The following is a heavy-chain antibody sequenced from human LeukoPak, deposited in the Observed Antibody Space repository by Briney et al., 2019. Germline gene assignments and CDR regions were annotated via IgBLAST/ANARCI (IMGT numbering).Heavy chain of an antibody. D-gene: IGHD1-1*01. J-gene: IGHJ4*02. CDR3: ARDRYASY. Sequence: GGSLRLSCAVSGFTFTNYWMSWARQSPGKGLEWVANIYLDGSRAYYVDSVKGRFTISRDNAKNSLFLQMNSLSAEDTAVYYCARDRYASYWGQGTLVTVSS. CDR1: GFTFTNYW. CDR2: IYLDGSRA. V-gene: IGHV3-7*01.